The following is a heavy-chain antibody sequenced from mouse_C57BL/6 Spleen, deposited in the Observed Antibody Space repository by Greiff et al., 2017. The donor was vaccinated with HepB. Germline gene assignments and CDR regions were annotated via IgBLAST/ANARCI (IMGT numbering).Heavy chain of an antibody. V-gene: IGHV5-17*01. CDR2: ISSGSSTI. CDR1: GFTFSDYG. D-gene: IGHD1-1*01. J-gene: IGHJ1*03. CDR3: ARQGSSEYFDV. Sequence: EVKLMESGGGLVKPGGSLKLSCAASGFTFSDYGMHWVRQAPEKGLEWVAYISSGSSTIYYADTVKGRFTISRDNAKNTLFLQMTSLRSEDTAMYYCARQGSSEYFDVWGTGTTVTVSS.